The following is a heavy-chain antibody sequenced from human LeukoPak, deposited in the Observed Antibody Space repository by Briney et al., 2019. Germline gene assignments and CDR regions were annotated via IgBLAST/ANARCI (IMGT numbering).Heavy chain of an antibody. Sequence: GGSLRLSCAASGFTFSSYWMSWVRQAPGKGLEGVANIKQDGSEKYYVDSVKGRFTISRDNAKNSLYLQMNSLRAEDTAVYYCARDTPYDSSGYYPLNYWGQGTLVTVSS. V-gene: IGHV3-7*01. CDR2: IKQDGSEK. D-gene: IGHD3-22*01. J-gene: IGHJ4*02. CDR1: GFTFSSYW. CDR3: ARDTPYDSSGYYPLNY.